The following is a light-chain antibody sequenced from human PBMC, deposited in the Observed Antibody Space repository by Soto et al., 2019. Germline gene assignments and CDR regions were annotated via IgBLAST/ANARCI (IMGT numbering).Light chain of an antibody. CDR3: QQYGSSPT. Sequence: EIVLTQSPATLSSSPGERVTLSCRASQNIGIYLAWYRQKPGQAPRLLIYGASNRATGIPARFSGSGSGTDFTLTITSLEPEDFAVYYCQQYGSSPTFGQGTKVEIK. V-gene: IGKV3-11*01. CDR1: QNIGIY. CDR2: GAS. J-gene: IGKJ1*01.